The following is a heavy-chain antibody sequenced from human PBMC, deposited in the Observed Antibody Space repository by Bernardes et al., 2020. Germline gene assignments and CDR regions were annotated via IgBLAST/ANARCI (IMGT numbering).Heavy chain of an antibody. CDR3: ARASTSPLVGMVV. J-gene: IGHJ6*04. CDR2: ISAYNGNT. D-gene: IGHD2-2*01. Sequence: ASVKVSCKASGYTFTSFGISWVRQAPGQGLEWMGCISAYNGNTNYAQKLQGRVTMTTDTSTNTAYMELRSLRSDDTAVYYCARASTSPLVGMVVWGKGTTVTVSS. V-gene: IGHV1-18*01. CDR1: GYTFTSFG.